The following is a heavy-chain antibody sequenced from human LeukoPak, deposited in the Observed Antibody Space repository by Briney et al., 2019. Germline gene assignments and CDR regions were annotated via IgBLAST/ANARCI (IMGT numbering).Heavy chain of an antibody. V-gene: IGHV3-21*01. D-gene: IGHD4-17*01. Sequence: GMALTLYCAGSGFTFSSYSVNWVRQAPGKGLEWVSSISSSGTYMFYADSVKGRCTISRDNAKNSLYLQINSLRADDTAVYYCARVDYADYAPNFDYWGQGTMVTVSS. CDR3: ARVDYADYAPNFDY. CDR1: GFTFSSYS. CDR2: ISSSGTYM. J-gene: IGHJ4*02.